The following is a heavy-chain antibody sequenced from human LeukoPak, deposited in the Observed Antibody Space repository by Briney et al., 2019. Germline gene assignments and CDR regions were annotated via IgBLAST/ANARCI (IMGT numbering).Heavy chain of an antibody. CDR2: FDPEDGET. Sequence: GASVKVSCKVSGYTLTELSMHWVRQAPGKGLEWMGGFDPEDGETIYAQKFQGRVTMTEDTSTDTAYTELSRLRSDDTAVYYCARECSSTSCYSNWGQGTLVTVSS. V-gene: IGHV1-24*01. J-gene: IGHJ4*02. CDR1: GYTLTELS. D-gene: IGHD2-2*01. CDR3: ARECSSTSCYSN.